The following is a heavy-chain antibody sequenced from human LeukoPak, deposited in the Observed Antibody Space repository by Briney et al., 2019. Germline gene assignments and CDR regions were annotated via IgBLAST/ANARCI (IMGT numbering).Heavy chain of an antibody. D-gene: IGHD3-10*01. CDR3: ARAGGITMVRGVPYYYYYYGMDV. CDR2: IIPIFGTA. V-gene: IGHV1-69*13. J-gene: IGHJ6*04. Sequence: SVKVSCKSSGGTFSSYAISWVRQAPGQGLEWMGGIIPIFGTANYAQKFQGRVTITADESTSTAYMELSSLRSEDTAVYYCARAGGITMVRGVPYYYYYYGMDVWGKGTTVTVSS. CDR1: GGTFSSYA.